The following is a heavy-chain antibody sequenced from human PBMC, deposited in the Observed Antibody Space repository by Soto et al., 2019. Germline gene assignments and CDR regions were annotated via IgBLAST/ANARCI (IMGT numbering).Heavy chain of an antibody. V-gene: IGHV3-21*06. J-gene: IGHJ4*02. CDR2: ISSSSNYI. Sequence: EVQLVESGGGLVRPGGSLRVSCTSSGFTFSSYTMSWVRQAPGKGLEWVSSISSSSNYIKYADSVKGRFTISRDSATNSLFLEMNDLRAGDTAVYFCAIAGRSYSYGPPIHFDRWGQGTHVTVSS. D-gene: IGHD5-18*01. CDR1: GFTFSSYT. CDR3: AIAGRSYSYGPPIHFDR.